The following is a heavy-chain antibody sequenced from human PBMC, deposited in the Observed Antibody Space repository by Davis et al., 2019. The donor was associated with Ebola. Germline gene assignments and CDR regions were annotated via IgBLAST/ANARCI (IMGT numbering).Heavy chain of an antibody. CDR3: AREGAGYYDSSGSNLDY. V-gene: IGHV3-30-3*01. Sequence: PGRSLRLSCAASGFTFSIHAMNWVRQAPGKGLEWVAVISYDGSNKYYADSVKGRFTISRDNSKNTLYLQMNSLRAEDTAVYYCAREGAGYYDSSGSNLDYWGQGTLVTVSS. CDR2: ISYDGSNK. D-gene: IGHD3-22*01. J-gene: IGHJ4*02. CDR1: GFTFSIHA.